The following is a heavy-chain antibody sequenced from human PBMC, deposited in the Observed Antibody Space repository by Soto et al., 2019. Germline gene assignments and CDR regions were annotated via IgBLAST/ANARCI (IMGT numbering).Heavy chain of an antibody. CDR3: ARDFWSGYPKNWFDP. Sequence: ASVKVSWKASGYSFTIYYMHWVRQAPGQGLEWMGIINPSGGSTSYAQKFQGRVTMTRDTSTSTVYMELSSLRSEDTAVYYCARDFWSGYPKNWFDPWGQGTLVTVSS. J-gene: IGHJ5*02. CDR1: GYSFTIYY. V-gene: IGHV1-46*01. D-gene: IGHD3-3*01. CDR2: INPSGGST.